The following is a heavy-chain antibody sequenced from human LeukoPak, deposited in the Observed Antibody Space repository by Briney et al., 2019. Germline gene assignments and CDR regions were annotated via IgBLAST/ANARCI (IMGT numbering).Heavy chain of an antibody. CDR2: IWYDGSNK. CDR3: AKSPNYYYYYMDV. J-gene: IGHJ6*03. Sequence: GGSLRLSCAASGFTFSSYGMHWVRQAPGKGLEWVAVIWYDGSNKYYADSVKGRFTISRDNSKNTLYLQMNRLRAEDTAVYYCAKSPNYYYYYMDVWGKGTTVTVSS. CDR1: GFTFSSYG. V-gene: IGHV3-33*06.